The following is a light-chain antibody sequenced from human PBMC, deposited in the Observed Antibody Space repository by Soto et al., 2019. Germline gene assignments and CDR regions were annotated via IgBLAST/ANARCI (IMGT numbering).Light chain of an antibody. CDR2: DAS. CDR3: QQYGTSEII. J-gene: IGKJ5*01. Sequence: EIVMTQSPATLSVSQGERVTLSCRASQSVGSNLAWYQQKPGQAPRVLIYDASTRATVIPPRFSGSGSGTEFTLTISRVEPEDFAVFYCQQYGTSEIIFGQGTRLEIK. V-gene: IGKV3D-15*01. CDR1: QSVGSN.